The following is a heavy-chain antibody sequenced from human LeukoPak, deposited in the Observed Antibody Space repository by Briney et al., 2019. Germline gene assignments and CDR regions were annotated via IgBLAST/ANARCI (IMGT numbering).Heavy chain of an antibody. J-gene: IGHJ4*02. CDR2: IGGRTGNT. V-gene: IGHV3-23*01. Sequence: GGSLRLSCAASGFTFPNYGMSWVRQAPGKGLEWVSGIGGRTGNTYYADSVRGRFTISRDDSKYTLYLQMNSLRAEDTAVYYCANSAWPWGQGTQVTVSS. D-gene: IGHD5-12*01. CDR3: ANSAWP. CDR1: GFTFPNYG.